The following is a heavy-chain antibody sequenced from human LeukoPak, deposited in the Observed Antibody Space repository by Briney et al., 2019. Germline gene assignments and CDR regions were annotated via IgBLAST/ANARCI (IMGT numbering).Heavy chain of an antibody. J-gene: IGHJ4*02. V-gene: IGHV4-61*02. Sequence: PSETLSLTCTVSGGSISSGGYYWSWIRQPAGKGLEWIGRIYTSGSTNYNPSLKSRVTMSVDTSKNQFSLKLSSVTAADTAVYYCARVMGSYFDYWGQGTLVTVSS. CDR1: GGSISSGGYY. CDR2: IYTSGST. D-gene: IGHD3-10*01. CDR3: ARVMGSYFDY.